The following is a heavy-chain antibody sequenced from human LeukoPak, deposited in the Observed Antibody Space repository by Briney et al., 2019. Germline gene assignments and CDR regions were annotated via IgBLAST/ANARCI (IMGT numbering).Heavy chain of an antibody. V-gene: IGHV3-73*01. CDR1: GFTFSGSA. D-gene: IGHD2-2*01. CDR2: IRSKANSYAT. J-gene: IGHJ4*02. CDR3: TRRLDCSSTSCYGGDY. Sequence: PGGSLRLSCAASGFTFSGSAMHWVRQASGKGLEWVGRIRSKANSYATAYAASVKGRFTISRDDSKNTAYLQMNSLKTEDTAVYYCTRRLDCSSTSCYGGDYWGQGTLVTVSS.